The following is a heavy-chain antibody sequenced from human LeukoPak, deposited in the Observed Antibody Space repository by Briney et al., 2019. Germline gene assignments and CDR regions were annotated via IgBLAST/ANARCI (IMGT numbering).Heavy chain of an antibody. CDR1: GFIFSSYG. J-gene: IGHJ4*02. V-gene: IGHV3-30*03. Sequence: QPGGSLRLSCEASGFIFSSYGMHWVRQAPGRGLEWVAVISYDGSNKYYADSVKGRFTISRDNSKNTLYLQMNSLRAEDTAVYYCARDSTYHCSGGSCYGPIDYWGQGTLVTVSS. CDR3: ARDSTYHCSGGSCYGPIDY. CDR2: ISYDGSNK. D-gene: IGHD2-15*01.